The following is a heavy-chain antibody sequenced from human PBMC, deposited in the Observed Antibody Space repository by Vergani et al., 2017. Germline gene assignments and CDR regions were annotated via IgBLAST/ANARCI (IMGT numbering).Heavy chain of an antibody. CDR3: ALYGVKPNSNWFDP. J-gene: IGHJ5*02. V-gene: IGHV1-46*01. D-gene: IGHD1-14*01. Sequence: QVQLVLSGAEVKKPGASVKVSCKASGYAFTSHHLQWVRQAPGQGFEWMGIINPSDGTTSYAQRFQGRVTLTRDTSTSTVYMELRSLRSDDTAIYYCALYGVKPNSNWFDPWGQGTLVSVSS. CDR2: INPSDGTT. CDR1: GYAFTSHH.